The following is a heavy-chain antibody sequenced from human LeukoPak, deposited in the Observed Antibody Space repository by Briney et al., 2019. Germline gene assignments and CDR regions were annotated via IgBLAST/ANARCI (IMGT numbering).Heavy chain of an antibody. J-gene: IGHJ1*01. CDR1: GGTFSSYD. CDR3: ATGRGSSWSKLFQH. Sequence: GASVQVSCQASGGTFSSYDINWVRQATGQGLEWMGWKNPNSGNTGYAQKFQGRVTMTRNTSISTAYIELSSLRSEDTAVYYCATGRGSSWSKLFQHWGQGTLVTVSS. V-gene: IGHV1-8*02. D-gene: IGHD6-13*01. CDR2: KNPNSGNT.